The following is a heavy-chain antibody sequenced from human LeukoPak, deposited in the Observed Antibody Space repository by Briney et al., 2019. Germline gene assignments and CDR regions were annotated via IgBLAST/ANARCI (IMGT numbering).Heavy chain of an antibody. J-gene: IGHJ4*02. V-gene: IGHV3-23*01. CDR1: GFTFTTYA. Sequence: GGSLRLSCAASGFTFTTYAMSRVRQAPGKGLEWVSAISGSGGSTYYADSVKGRFTISRDNSKNTLYLQMNSLRAEDTAVYYCAKDRGYSGYDPGDYWGQGTLVTVSS. CDR3: AKDRGYSGYDPGDY. D-gene: IGHD5-12*01. CDR2: ISGSGGST.